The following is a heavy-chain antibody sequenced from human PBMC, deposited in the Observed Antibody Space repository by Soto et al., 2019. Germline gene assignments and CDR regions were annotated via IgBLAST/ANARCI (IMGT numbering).Heavy chain of an antibody. CDR2: IYHSGST. J-gene: IGHJ4*02. CDR3: ARAAGGKVQAFDY. D-gene: IGHD3-16*01. CDR1: GGSISSGGYS. Sequence: PSETLSLTCAVSGGSISSGGYSWSWIRQPPGKGLEWIGYIYHSGSTYYNPSLKSRVTISVDRSKNQFSLKLSSVTAADTAVYYCARAAGGKVQAFDYWGQGTLVTVSS. V-gene: IGHV4-30-2*01.